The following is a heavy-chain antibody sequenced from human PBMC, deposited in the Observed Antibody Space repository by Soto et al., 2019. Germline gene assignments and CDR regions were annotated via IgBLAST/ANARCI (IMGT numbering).Heavy chain of an antibody. J-gene: IGHJ6*02. D-gene: IGHD6-13*01. Sequence: EASVKVSCKASGGTFSSYAITWVRQAPGQGLEWMGGIIPIFGTANYAQKFQGRVTITADESTSTAYMELSSLRSEDTAVYYCARDGDSSSWYYYYGMDVWGQGTTVTVSS. CDR3: ARDGDSSSWYYYYGMDV. CDR2: IIPIFGTA. V-gene: IGHV1-69*13. CDR1: GGTFSSYA.